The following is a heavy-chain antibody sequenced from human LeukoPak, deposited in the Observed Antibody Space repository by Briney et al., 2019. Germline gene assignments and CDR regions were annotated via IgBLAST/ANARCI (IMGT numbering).Heavy chain of an antibody. CDR1: GFTFSSYA. CDR2: ISASGTGT. Sequence: GGSLRLSCAASGFTFSSYAMTWVRHAPGKGLEWVSAISASGTGTYYADSVKDRFTISRDNSKNTLYLQMNSVRAEDTAVYYCANRYYVSAWYYFGYWGQGTLVTVSS. D-gene: IGHD6-19*01. V-gene: IGHV3-23*01. CDR3: ANRYYVSAWYYFGY. J-gene: IGHJ4*02.